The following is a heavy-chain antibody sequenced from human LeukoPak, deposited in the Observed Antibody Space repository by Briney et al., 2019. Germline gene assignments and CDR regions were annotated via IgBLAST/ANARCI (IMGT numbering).Heavy chain of an antibody. D-gene: IGHD3-10*01. CDR3: ARYRRYGSGSYYNRANYYYYYGMDV. J-gene: IGHJ6*02. Sequence: SETLSLTCTVSGGSISSSSYYWGWIRQPPGKGLEWIVEINHSGSTNYNPSLKSRVTISVDTSKNQFSLKLSSVTAADTAVYYCARYRRYGSGSYYNRANYYYYYGMDVWGQGTTVTVSS. V-gene: IGHV4-39*07. CDR1: GGSISSSSYY. CDR2: INHSGST.